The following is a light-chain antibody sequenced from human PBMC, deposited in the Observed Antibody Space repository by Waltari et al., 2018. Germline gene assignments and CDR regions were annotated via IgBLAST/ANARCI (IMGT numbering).Light chain of an antibody. V-gene: IGKV4-1*01. CDR1: QGILDGSNNRNS. CDR2: WAS. Sequence: DIVMTQSPDSLAVPLGERATINCKSSQGILDGSNNRNSLAWYQQKPGQSPNLLIYWASTRESGVPDRFSGSGSGTDFSLTISSLQAEDVAVYYCQQYYRVPLTFGGGTKIEIK. J-gene: IGKJ4*01. CDR3: QQYYRVPLT.